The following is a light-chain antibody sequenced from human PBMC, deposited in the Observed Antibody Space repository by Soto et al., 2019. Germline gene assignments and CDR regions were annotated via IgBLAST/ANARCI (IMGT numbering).Light chain of an antibody. CDR1: SSDVGGYNY. Sequence: QSALTQPASVSGSPGQSITISCTGTSSDVGGYNYVSWYQQHPGKAPKLMIYEVSNRTSGVSNRFSGSKSGNTASLTISALQAEDEADYYCSSYTSSSTRVFGGGTKVTVL. CDR2: EVS. V-gene: IGLV2-14*01. CDR3: SSYTSSSTRV. J-gene: IGLJ3*02.